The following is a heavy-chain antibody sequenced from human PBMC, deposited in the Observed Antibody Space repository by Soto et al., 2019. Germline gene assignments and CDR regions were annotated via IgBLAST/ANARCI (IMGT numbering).Heavy chain of an antibody. Sequence: EVQLLQSGGGWVEPGGSLRLSCAASGFTFSNFGMSWVRQAPGKGLELVSTSSGNGDFTNYADPVKGRFSISRDNSKNTLYLQMNSLRAEDTAVYYCAKDPYYYDGSGYKGFDAWGQGTQVTVSS. V-gene: IGHV3-23*01. CDR2: SSGNGDFT. CDR1: GFTFSNFG. J-gene: IGHJ4*02. D-gene: IGHD3-22*01. CDR3: AKDPYYYDGSGYKGFDA.